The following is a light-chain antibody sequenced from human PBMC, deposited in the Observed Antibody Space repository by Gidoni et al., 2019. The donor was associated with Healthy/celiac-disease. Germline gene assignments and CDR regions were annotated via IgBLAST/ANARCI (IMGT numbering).Light chain of an antibody. V-gene: IGLV1-44*01. Sequence: QSVLTQPPSESGSLGQRVTIACSGSSSNRGSNTVNWYQTHPGPAPKLLIYSNNQRPSGVPDRSAGSKSGTSASLAISGLQSEDEADYYCAAWDDSLNGVVFGGWTKLTVL. CDR2: SNN. J-gene: IGLJ2*01. CDR1: SSNRGSNT. CDR3: AAWDDSLNGVV.